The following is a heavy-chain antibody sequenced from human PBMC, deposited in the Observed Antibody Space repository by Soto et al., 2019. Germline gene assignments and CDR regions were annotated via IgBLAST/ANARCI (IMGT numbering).Heavy chain of an antibody. D-gene: IGHD6-6*01. CDR2: ISSGGSTI. V-gene: IGHV3-48*03. CDR3: AKCTDYSSSPVPYDY. CDR1: GFTFSSYE. J-gene: IGHJ4*02. Sequence: EVQLVESGGGLVQPGGSLRLSCAASGFTFSSYEMNWVRQAPGKGLEWVSYISSGGSTIYYADSVRGRFTISRDNSKNTLYLQMNSLRAEDTAVYYCAKCTDYSSSPVPYDYWGQGTLVTVSS.